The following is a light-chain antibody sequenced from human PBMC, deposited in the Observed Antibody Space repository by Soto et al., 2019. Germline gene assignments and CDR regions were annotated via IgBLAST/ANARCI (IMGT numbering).Light chain of an antibody. CDR3: NSYTSSSTYV. Sequence: QSALAQPPSVSGSPGQSVAISCTGTSSDVGSYSRVSRYQQPPGAAPKLMIYEVSNRPSGVPDRFSGSKSGNTASLTISGLQAEDEADYYCNSYTSSSTYVFGTGTKVTVL. V-gene: IGLV2-18*02. CDR1: SSDVGSYSR. CDR2: EVS. J-gene: IGLJ1*01.